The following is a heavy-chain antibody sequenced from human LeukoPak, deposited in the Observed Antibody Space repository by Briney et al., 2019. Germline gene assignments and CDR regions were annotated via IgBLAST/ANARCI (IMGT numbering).Heavy chain of an antibody. D-gene: IGHD3-9*01. V-gene: IGHV4-30-2*01. Sequence: SETLSLTCAVSGGSISSGGYSWSWIRHPPGKGLEWMGYIYHSGSTYYNPSLKSRVTISVDRSKNQFSLKLSSVTAADTAVYYCARAGYYDILTGYFHFDYWGKGTLVTVCS. CDR1: GGSISSGGYS. CDR3: ARAGYYDILTGYFHFDY. J-gene: IGHJ4*02. CDR2: IYHSGST.